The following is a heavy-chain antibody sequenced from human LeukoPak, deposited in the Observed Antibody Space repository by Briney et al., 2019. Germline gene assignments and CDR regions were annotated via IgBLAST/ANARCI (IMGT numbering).Heavy chain of an antibody. CDR1: GGTFSSYA. D-gene: IGHD1-26*01. CDR3: ARDRRTVGATGDY. V-gene: IGHV1-69*01. Sequence: ASVKVSCKASGGTFSSYAISWVRQAPGQGLEWMGGIIPIFGTANYAQKFQGRVTITADESTSTAYMELSSLRSEDTAVYYCARDRRTVGATGDYWGQGTLVTVSS. J-gene: IGHJ4*02. CDR2: IIPIFGTA.